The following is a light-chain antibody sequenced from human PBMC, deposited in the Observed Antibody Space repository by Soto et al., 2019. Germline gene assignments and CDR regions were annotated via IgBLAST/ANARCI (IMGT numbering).Light chain of an antibody. V-gene: IGLV1-44*01. CDR1: SSNIGSNT. J-gene: IGLJ2*01. CDR2: GNV. CDR3: AAWDDSLNAVG. Sequence: QLVLTQPPSASGTPGQRVTISCSGSSSNIGSNTVNWYQQLPGAAPKLLMYGNVQRPSGVPDRFSGSKSGTSASLAISGLQSEDEADYYCAAWDDSLNAVGFGGGTKLTVL.